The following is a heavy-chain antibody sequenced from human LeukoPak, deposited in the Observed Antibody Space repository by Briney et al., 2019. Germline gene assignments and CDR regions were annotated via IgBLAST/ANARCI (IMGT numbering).Heavy chain of an antibody. D-gene: IGHD1-26*01. CDR3: ARPAAPQVGATLGEIREYYLDY. Sequence: GGSLRLSCAASGFTFSSYGMHWVRQAPGKGLEWVAVIWYDGSNKYYADSVEGRFTISRDNSKNTLYLQMNSLRAEDTAVYYCARPAAPQVGATLGEIREYYLDYWGQGTLVTVSS. V-gene: IGHV3-33*01. CDR1: GFTFSSYG. J-gene: IGHJ4*02. CDR2: IWYDGSNK.